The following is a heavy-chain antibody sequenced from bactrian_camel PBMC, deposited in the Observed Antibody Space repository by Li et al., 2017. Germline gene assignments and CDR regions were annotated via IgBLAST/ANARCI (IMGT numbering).Heavy chain of an antibody. CDR2: ISSDGSNT. D-gene: IGHD2*01. J-gene: IGHJ4*01. CDR1: GITFGSYD. Sequence: VQLVESGGGLVQPGESLRLSCAASGITFGSYDMSWVRQAPGKGLEWVAGISSDGSNTYYADSVKGRFTISRDNAKNTVYLQMNSLESEDTALYFCAAGSGGGLLPYNYWGQGTQVTVS. V-gene: IGHV3-2*01. CDR3: AAGSGGGLLPYNY.